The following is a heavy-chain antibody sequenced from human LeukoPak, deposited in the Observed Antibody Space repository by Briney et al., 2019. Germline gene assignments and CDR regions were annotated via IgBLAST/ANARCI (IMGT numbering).Heavy chain of an antibody. CDR2: IYTSGTT. D-gene: IGHD2-2*01. V-gene: IGHV4-4*07. Sequence: NPSETLSLTCTVSGGSINTYYWSWIRQPAGKGLEWIGRIYTSGTTNYNPSLKSRVTMSVDTSKNQFSLKLSSVTAADMAMYFCARGGAVERYCSSTSCYWVDAFDIWGQGTMVTVSS. J-gene: IGHJ3*02. CDR3: ARGGAVERYCSSTSCYWVDAFDI. CDR1: GGSINTYY.